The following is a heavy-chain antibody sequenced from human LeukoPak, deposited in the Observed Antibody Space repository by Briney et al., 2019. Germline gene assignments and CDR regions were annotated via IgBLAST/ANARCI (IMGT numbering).Heavy chain of an antibody. Sequence: SQTLSLTCAISGDSVSSNSAAWNWIRQSPSRGLEWLGRTYYRSKWYNDYAVSVKSRITINPDTSKNQFSLRLNSVTPEDTAVYYCARGEFSSGWYEGYFDYWGQGTLVTVSS. J-gene: IGHJ4*02. D-gene: IGHD6-19*01. CDR3: ARGEFSSGWYEGYFDY. CDR1: GDSVSSNSAA. CDR2: TYYRSKWYN. V-gene: IGHV6-1*01.